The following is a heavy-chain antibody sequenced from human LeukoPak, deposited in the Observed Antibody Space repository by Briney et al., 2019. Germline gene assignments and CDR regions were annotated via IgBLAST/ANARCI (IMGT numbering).Heavy chain of an antibody. J-gene: IGHJ6*02. D-gene: IGHD5-18*01. CDR3: AREIQLWLEDFYYYYGMDV. V-gene: IGHV1-69*04. CDR1: GGTFSSYA. Sequence: SVKVSCKASGGTFSSYAIRWVRQAPGQGLEWMGRIIPIFGIANYAQKFQGRVTITADKSTSTAYMELSSLRSEDTAVYYCAREIQLWLEDFYYYYGMDVWGQGTTVTVSS. CDR2: IIPIFGIA.